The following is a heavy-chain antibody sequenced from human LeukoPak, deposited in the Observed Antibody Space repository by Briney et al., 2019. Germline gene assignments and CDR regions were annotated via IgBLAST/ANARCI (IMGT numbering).Heavy chain of an antibody. CDR1: GYTFTDYY. J-gene: IGHJ4*02. CDR3: ARSSGWYPVDY. D-gene: IGHD6-19*01. V-gene: IGHV1-2*02. Sequence: ASVKVSCKASGYTFTDYYTHWVRQAPGQGLEWMGWINPNSGYTNFAQNFQGRVSMTRDTSISTAYMDLISLRSDDTAVYYCARSSGWYPVDYRGQGTLVSVSS. CDR2: INPNSGYT.